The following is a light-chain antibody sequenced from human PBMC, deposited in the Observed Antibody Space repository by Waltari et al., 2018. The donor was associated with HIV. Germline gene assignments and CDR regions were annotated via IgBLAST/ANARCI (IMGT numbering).Light chain of an antibody. V-gene: IGKV2D-29*01. Sequence: DVVMTQTPLSLSVTPGQPASISCKSSQSLLHSNGTTYLSWYLQKPGQPPQLLINEVSKRFSGVPDRFSGSGSGTDFTLKISRVEAEDVGVYYCMQSIELPLTFGGGTKVEIK. CDR1: QSLLHSNGTTY. CDR3: MQSIELPLT. J-gene: IGKJ4*01. CDR2: EVS.